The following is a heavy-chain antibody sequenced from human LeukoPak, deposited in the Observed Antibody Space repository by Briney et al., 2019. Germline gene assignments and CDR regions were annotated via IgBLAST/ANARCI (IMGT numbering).Heavy chain of an antibody. V-gene: IGHV3-9*01. CDR2: ISWNSGSI. D-gene: IGHD5-12*01. CDR1: GFTFDDYA. CDR3: AKDDDWLRFEH. Sequence: QPGGSLRLSCAASGFTFDDYAMHWVRQAPGKDLEWVSGISWNSGSIGYADSVKGRFSIPRDNSNHMLYLQMNSLIAEDTAIYYCAKDDDWLRFEHWGRGTPVSVSS. J-gene: IGHJ4*02.